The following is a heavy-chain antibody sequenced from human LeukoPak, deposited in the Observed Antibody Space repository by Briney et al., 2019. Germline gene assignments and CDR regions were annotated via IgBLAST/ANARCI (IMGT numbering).Heavy chain of an antibody. CDR1: GFTFSGYW. J-gene: IGHJ4*02. CDR3: ARAGSIRFDY. V-gene: IGHV3-23*01. CDR2: ISGRDGST. D-gene: IGHD1-26*01. Sequence: GGSLRLSCAASGFTFSGYWMHWVRQAPGKGLEWVSGISGRDGSTYYADSVKGRFTISRDNSKNTLYLQMNSLRVEDTAVYYCARAGSIRFDYWGQGTLVTVSS.